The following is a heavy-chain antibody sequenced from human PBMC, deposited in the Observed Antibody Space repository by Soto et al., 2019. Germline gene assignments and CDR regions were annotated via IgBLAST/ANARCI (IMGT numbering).Heavy chain of an antibody. V-gene: IGHV1-69*02. Sequence: QVQLVQSGAEVKKPGSSVKVSCKASGGTFSSYTISWVRQAPGQGLEWMGRIIPILGIANYAQKFQGRGTITADKSTSTAYMELSSLRSEDTAVYYCARSYDSSGFDYWGQGTLVTVSS. CDR1: GGTFSSYT. CDR2: IIPILGIA. J-gene: IGHJ4*02. D-gene: IGHD3-22*01. CDR3: ARSYDSSGFDY.